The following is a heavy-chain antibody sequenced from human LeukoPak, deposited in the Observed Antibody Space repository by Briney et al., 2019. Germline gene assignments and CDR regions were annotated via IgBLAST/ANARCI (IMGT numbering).Heavy chain of an antibody. V-gene: IGHV1-18*01. D-gene: IGHD3-9*01. Sequence: ASVKVSCKDSGYTFTSYAMNWVRQAPGQGLEWMGWISAYNGNTNYAQKLQGRVTMTTDTSTSTAYMELRSLRSDDTAVYYCARDRVLRYFDWLLGYYYYGMDVWGQGTTVTVSS. J-gene: IGHJ6*02. CDR3: ARDRVLRYFDWLLGYYYYGMDV. CDR2: ISAYNGNT. CDR1: GYTFTSYA.